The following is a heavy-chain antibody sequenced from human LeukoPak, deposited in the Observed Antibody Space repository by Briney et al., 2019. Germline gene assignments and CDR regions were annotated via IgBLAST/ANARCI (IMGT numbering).Heavy chain of an antibody. D-gene: IGHD3-22*01. Sequence: GESLKISCKGSGYSFTSYWSCWVRQMPGKGLGWMGIIYPGDSDTRYSPSFQGQVTISADKSISTAYLQWSRLKASDTAMYYCARQDYYDSSGYYSYYFDYWGQGTLVTVSS. CDR3: ARQDYYDSSGYYSYYFDY. CDR1: GYSFTSYW. CDR2: IYPGDSDT. V-gene: IGHV5-51*01. J-gene: IGHJ4*02.